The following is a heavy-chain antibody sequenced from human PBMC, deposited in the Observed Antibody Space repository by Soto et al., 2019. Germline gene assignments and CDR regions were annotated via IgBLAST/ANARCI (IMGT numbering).Heavy chain of an antibody. J-gene: IGHJ4*02. Sequence: EVQLVESGGGLVKPGGSLRLSCAASGFTFSSYSMNWVRQAPGKGLEWVSSISSSSSYIYYADSVKGRFTISRDNAKNSLYLQMNRLRAEDTAVYYCARSAAAGPFDYWGKGTLVTVSS. CDR3: ARSAAAGPFDY. D-gene: IGHD6-13*01. V-gene: IGHV3-21*01. CDR1: GFTFSSYS. CDR2: ISSSSSYI.